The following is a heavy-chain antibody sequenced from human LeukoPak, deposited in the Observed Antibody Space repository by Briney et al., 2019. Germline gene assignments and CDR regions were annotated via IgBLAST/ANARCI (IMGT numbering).Heavy chain of an antibody. CDR2: IKQDGSHK. J-gene: IGHJ3*02. Sequence: GGSLRLSCVVSGFSFSRHWMSWVRQAPGKGLERVANIKQDGSHKFYVDSVKGRFTISRDNAKKSLYLQMNSLRAEDTAVYYCAKDPVGWLRQWHDAFDIWGQGTMVTVSS. V-gene: IGHV3-7*01. CDR3: AKDPVGWLRQWHDAFDI. D-gene: IGHD5-12*01. CDR1: GFSFSRHW.